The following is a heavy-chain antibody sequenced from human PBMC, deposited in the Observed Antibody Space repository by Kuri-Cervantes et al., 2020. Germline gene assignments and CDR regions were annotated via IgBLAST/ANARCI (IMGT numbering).Heavy chain of an antibody. Sequence: GGSLRLSCAASGLTFSSYGMHWVRQAPGKGLEWVAVIWYDGSNKYYADSVKGRFTISRDNSKNTLYLQMNSLRAEDTAVYYCARDITMIVVARGGMDVWGQGTTVTVSS. D-gene: IGHD3-22*01. J-gene: IGHJ6*02. V-gene: IGHV3-33*01. CDR2: IWYDGSNK. CDR3: ARDITMIVVARGGMDV. CDR1: GLTFSSYG.